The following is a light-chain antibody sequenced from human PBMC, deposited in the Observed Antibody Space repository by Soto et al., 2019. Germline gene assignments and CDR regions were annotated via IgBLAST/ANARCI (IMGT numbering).Light chain of an antibody. V-gene: IGKV1-39*01. J-gene: IGKJ2*01. CDR1: QIIGTY. CDR2: GVS. Sequence: DIQMTQSPSSLSASVGDRVFITCRGSQIIGTYLNWYQQRPGKAPKLLISGVSSLQSGVPSRFSGSGSGTDFTLTISSLQPEDFATYYCQQSYTAPRTFGQGTKLEIK. CDR3: QQSYTAPRT.